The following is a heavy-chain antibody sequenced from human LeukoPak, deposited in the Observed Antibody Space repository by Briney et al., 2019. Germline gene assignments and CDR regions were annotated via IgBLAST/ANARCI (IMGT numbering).Heavy chain of an antibody. CDR3: AKLDKSVDY. V-gene: IGHV3-23*01. CDR2: ISASGGST. J-gene: IGHJ4*02. Sequence: GGSLRLSCAASGFTFSNYDISWVRQAPGKGLEWVSSISASGGSTYYADSVKGRFTISRDNSKNSLYLQMNSLRAEDTAIYYCAKLDKSVDYWGQGTLVTVSS. D-gene: IGHD3-9*01. CDR1: GFTFSNYD.